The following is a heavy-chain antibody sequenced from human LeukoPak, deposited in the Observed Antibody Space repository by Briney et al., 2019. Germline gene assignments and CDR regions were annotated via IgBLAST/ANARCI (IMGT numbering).Heavy chain of an antibody. CDR3: ARVVPAVWFDP. CDR2: INPNSGGT. V-gene: IGHV1-2*02. Sequence: ASVKVSCKASGGTFSSYAISWVRQAPGQGLEWMGWINPNSGGTNYAQKFQGRVTMTRDASMSTAYMELSRLRSDDTAVYYCARVVPAVWFDPWGQGTLVTVSS. J-gene: IGHJ5*02. D-gene: IGHD2-2*01. CDR1: GGTFSSYA.